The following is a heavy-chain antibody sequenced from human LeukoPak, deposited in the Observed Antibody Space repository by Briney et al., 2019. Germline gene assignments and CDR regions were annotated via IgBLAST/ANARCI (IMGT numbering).Heavy chain of an antibody. V-gene: IGHV3-66*01. Sequence: GGSLLLSCAASGFTVSSNSMSWVRQAPGKGLEWVAIIYSGGRIYYADSVKGRFTISRDNSKSTLYLQMNSLRAEDTAVYYCARTNSGSYFRYFDYWGQGTLVTVSS. CDR3: ARTNSGSYFRYFDY. J-gene: IGHJ4*02. D-gene: IGHD1-26*01. CDR2: IYSGGRI. CDR1: GFTVSSNS.